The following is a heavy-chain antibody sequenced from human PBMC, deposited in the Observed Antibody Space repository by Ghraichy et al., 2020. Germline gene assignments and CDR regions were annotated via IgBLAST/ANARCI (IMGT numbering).Heavy chain of an antibody. CDR3: ARDPKRGALDY. CDR2: INNDGKEK. D-gene: IGHD3-10*01. Sequence: RGSLRLSCTASGFSFSGSWMSWVRHAPEKGLEWVANINNDGKEKYYVDSLKGRFTISRDNGMNSLFLRISSLRVEDTAVYYCARDPKRGALDYWGQGTLVAVSS. CDR1: GFSFSGSW. J-gene: IGHJ4*02. V-gene: IGHV3-7*03.